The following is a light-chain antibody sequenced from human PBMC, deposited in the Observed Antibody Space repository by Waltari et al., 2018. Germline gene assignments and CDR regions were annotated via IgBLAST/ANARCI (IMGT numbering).Light chain of an antibody. J-gene: IGKJ2*01. CDR3: QQYNSYPYT. Sequence: DIQMTQSPSTLSASVGDRVTITCRASQSISSWLAWFQQRPGKAPKLLIYKASNLESGFPSKFSGSGSGTEFTLTISSLQPDDFATYYCQQYNSYPYTFGQGTKLEIK. CDR1: QSISSW. CDR2: KAS. V-gene: IGKV1-5*03.